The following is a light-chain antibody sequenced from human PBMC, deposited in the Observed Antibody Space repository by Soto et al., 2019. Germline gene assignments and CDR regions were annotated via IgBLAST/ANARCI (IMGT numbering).Light chain of an antibody. CDR1: NSDVGHYNY. V-gene: IGLV2-11*01. Sequence: QSVLTQPRSVSWSPGQSVTISCTGTNSDVGHYNYVSWYQQHPGKAPKLIIFDVDKRPSGVPDRFSGSKSGNTASLTISGLQAEDEADYYCCSYAGSSWIFGGGTQLTVL. CDR2: DVD. CDR3: CSYAGSSWI. J-gene: IGLJ2*01.